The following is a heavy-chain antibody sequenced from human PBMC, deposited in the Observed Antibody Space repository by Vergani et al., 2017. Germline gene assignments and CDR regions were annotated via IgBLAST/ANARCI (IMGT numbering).Heavy chain of an antibody. D-gene: IGHD3-10*01. CDR1: GFTFSSYS. CDR2: ISSSSSYI. CDR3: ARLVGGRHYYYYYMDV. Sequence: EVQLLESGGGLVQPGGSLRLSCAASGFTFSSYSMNWVRQAPGKGLEWVSSISSSSSYIYYADSVKGRFTISRDNAKNSLYLQMNSLRAEDTAVYYCARLVGGRHYYYYYMDVWGKGTTVTVSS. V-gene: IGHV3-21*01. J-gene: IGHJ6*03.